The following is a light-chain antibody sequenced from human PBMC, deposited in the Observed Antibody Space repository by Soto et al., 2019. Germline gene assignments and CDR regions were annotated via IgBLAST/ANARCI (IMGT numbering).Light chain of an antibody. V-gene: IGLV2-23*01. CDR3: CSYAGDTTYV. J-gene: IGLJ1*01. CDR2: EGS. Sequence: QSVLTQPPSVSGSPGQSVTISCTGTSTDFVSYNRVSWYQQPPGTAPKLMIYEGSKRPSGVSNRFSGSKSGNTASLTISGLQAEDEADYYCCSYAGDTTYVFGTGTKLTVL. CDR1: STDFVSYNR.